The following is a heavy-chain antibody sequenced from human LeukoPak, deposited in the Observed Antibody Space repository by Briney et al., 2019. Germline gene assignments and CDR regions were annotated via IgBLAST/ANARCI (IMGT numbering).Heavy chain of an antibody. V-gene: IGHV1-2*02. Sequence: GASVKVSCKASGYTFIDYYIHWVRQAPGQGLEWMAWINPKSGDTNSAQKFQGRVAMTSDTSISTAYMELSRLTSDDTAVYYCARVRRTRGYSYALDNWGQGSLVTVSS. D-gene: IGHD5-18*01. CDR3: ARVRRTRGYSYALDN. CDR1: GYTFIDYY. CDR2: INPKSGDT. J-gene: IGHJ4*02.